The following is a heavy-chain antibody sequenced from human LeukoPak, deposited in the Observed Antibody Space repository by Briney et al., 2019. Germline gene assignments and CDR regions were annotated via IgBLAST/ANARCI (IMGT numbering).Heavy chain of an antibody. CDR3: ARGRWSSGPNWFDP. CDR1: GYTFTGYY. D-gene: IGHD3-22*01. Sequence: GASVKVSCKASGYTFTGYYMHWVRQAPRQGLEWMGWINPNSGGTNYAQKFQGRVTMTRDTSISTAYMELSRLRSDDTAVYYCARGRWSSGPNWFDPWGQGTLVTVSS. J-gene: IGHJ5*02. CDR2: INPNSGGT. V-gene: IGHV1-2*02.